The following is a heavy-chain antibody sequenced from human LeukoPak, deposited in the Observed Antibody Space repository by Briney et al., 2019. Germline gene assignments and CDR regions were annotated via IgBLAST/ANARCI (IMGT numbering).Heavy chain of an antibody. CDR1: GGSISSYY. Sequence: SETLSLTCTVSGGSISSYYWSWIRQPPGKGLEWIGYIYYSGSTNYNPSLKSRVTISVDTSKNQFSLRLSSVTAADTAVYYCARGWGYFDFWGQGTLVTVSS. CDR3: ARGWGYFDF. CDR2: IYYSGST. D-gene: IGHD2-15*01. V-gene: IGHV4-59*08. J-gene: IGHJ4*02.